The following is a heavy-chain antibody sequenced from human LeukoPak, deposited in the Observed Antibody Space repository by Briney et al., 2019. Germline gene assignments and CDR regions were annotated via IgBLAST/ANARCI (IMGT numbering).Heavy chain of an antibody. V-gene: IGHV4-39*01. D-gene: IGHD3-10*01. J-gene: IGHJ5*02. Sequence: SETLSLTCTVSGGSISSSSDYWGWIRQPPGKGLEWSGSIYYSGSTYYNPSLKSGVTISVDTSKNQFSLKLSSVTAADTAVYYCARHGHYYGSGSFAWGQGTLVTVSS. CDR3: ARHGHYYGSGSFA. CDR2: IYYSGST. CDR1: GGSISSSSDY.